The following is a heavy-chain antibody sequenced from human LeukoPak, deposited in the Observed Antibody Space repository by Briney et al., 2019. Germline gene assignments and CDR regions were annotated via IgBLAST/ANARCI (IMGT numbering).Heavy chain of an antibody. CDR3: ARERQDYDFWSGFAFDY. J-gene: IGHJ4*02. V-gene: IGHV1-18*01. CDR1: GYTFSSYG. D-gene: IGHD3-3*01. CDR2: ISGYNGDT. Sequence: ASVKVSCKASGYTFSSYGISWMRQAPGRGLEWMGWISGYNGDTNYAQKVQGRVTMTTDTSTSTAYMELRSLRSDDTAVYYCARERQDYDFWSGFAFDYWGQGTLVTVSS.